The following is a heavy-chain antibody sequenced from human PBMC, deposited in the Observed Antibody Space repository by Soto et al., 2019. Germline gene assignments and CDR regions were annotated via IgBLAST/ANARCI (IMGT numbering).Heavy chain of an antibody. CDR3: ARVQQQLVQHAAFNI. V-gene: IGHV4-30-4*01. CDR1: GGSISSGDYY. CDR2: IYYSGST. D-gene: IGHD6-13*01. J-gene: IGHJ3*02. Sequence: SETLSLTCTVSGGSISSGDYYWSWIRQPPGKGLEWIGYIYYSGSTYYNPSLKSRVTISVDTSKNQFSLKLSSVTAADTAVYYCARVQQQLVQHAAFNIWGQGTMVTVSS.